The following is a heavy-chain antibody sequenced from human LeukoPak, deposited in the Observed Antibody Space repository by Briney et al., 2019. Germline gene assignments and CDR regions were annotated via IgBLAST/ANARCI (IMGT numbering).Heavy chain of an antibody. Sequence: PGGSLRLSCAASGFTFSSYGMHWVRQAPGKGLEWVAVIWYDGSNKYYADSVKGRFTISRDNSKNTLYLQMNSLRAEDTAMYYCARDRPYYYDSSGSFDYWGQGTLVTVSS. D-gene: IGHD3-22*01. CDR1: GFTFSSYG. V-gene: IGHV3-33*01. J-gene: IGHJ4*02. CDR3: ARDRPYYYDSSGSFDY. CDR2: IWYDGSNK.